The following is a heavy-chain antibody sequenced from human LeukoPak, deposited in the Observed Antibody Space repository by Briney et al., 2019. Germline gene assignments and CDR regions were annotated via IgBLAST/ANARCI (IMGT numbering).Heavy chain of an antibody. D-gene: IGHD3-10*01. CDR1: GFTFSSYA. CDR3: ASSRWFGELLHAFAI. V-gene: IGHV3-66*01. J-gene: IGHJ3*02. Sequence: GGSLRLSCAASGFTFSSYAMHWVRQAPGKGLEWVAVIYSDGSTYYADSVKGRFTISRDNSKNTLYIQMNSLRAEDTAVYYCASSRWFGELLHAFAIWGQGTMVTVSS. CDR2: IYSDGST.